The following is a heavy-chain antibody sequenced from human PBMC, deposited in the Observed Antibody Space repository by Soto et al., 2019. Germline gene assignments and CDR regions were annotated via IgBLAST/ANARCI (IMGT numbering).Heavy chain of an antibody. J-gene: IGHJ4*02. CDR3: ARGKDTAAETFDY. V-gene: IGHV4-30-2*06. CDR2: IYHSGST. Sequence: SETLSLTCSVSGGSINSGRSSWNWIRQSPGKGLEWIASIYHSGSTYYNPSLKSRVSISVDRPENQFSLKLSSVAAADTAVYYCARGKDTAAETFDYWGQGTLVTVYS. D-gene: IGHD6-13*01. CDR1: GGSINSGRSS.